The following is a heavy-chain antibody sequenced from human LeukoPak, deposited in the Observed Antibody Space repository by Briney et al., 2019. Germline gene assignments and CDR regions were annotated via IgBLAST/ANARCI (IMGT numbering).Heavy chain of an antibody. D-gene: IGHD3-22*01. CDR3: AKDMAHRSRFWHGGLYHYYDSIPGDY. Sequence: GGSLRLSCAASGFTFDDYTMQWVRQAPGKGLEWVSLISWDGGSTYYADSVKGRFTISRDNSKNSLYLQMNSLRTEDTALYYCAKDMAHRSRFWHGGLYHYYDSIPGDYWGQGTLVTVSS. V-gene: IGHV3-43*01. CDR2: ISWDGGST. CDR1: GFTFDDYT. J-gene: IGHJ4*02.